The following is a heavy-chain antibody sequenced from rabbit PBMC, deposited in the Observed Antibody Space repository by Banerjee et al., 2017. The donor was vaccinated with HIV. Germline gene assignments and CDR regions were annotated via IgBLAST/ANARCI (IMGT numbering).Heavy chain of an antibody. V-gene: IGHV1S40*01. CDR3: ARDRDGDAGYGSLAL. CDR2: INTNSGNA. D-gene: IGHD7-1*01. Sequence: ACINTNSGNAVYASWAKGRFTISKTSSTTVTLQMTSLTAADTATYFCARDRDGDAGYGSLALWGPGTLVTVS. J-gene: IGHJ6*01.